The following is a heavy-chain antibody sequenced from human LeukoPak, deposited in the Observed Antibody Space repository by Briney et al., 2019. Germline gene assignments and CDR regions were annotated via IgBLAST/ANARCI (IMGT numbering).Heavy chain of an antibody. V-gene: IGHV3-66*01. CDR3: ARADSSGPPYYFDY. J-gene: IGHJ4*02. CDR2: IYSGGTT. Sequence: GGSLRLSCAASGFTVSGNYMNWVRQAPGKGLEWVSVIYSGGTTYYADSVKGRFTISRDNSKNTLYLQMNRLRAEDTAVYYCARADSSGPPYYFDYWGQGTLVTVSS. D-gene: IGHD3-22*01. CDR1: GFTVSGNY.